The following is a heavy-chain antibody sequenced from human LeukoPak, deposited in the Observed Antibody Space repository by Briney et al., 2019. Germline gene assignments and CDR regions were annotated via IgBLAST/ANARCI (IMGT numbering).Heavy chain of an antibody. V-gene: IGHV3-48*02. J-gene: IGHJ3*02. CDR1: GFTFSSFS. CDR2: ISGSSSTI. Sequence: GGSLRLSCAVSGFTFSSFSMTWVRQAPGKGLEWVSYISGSSSTIYYADSVKGRFTISRDNAKNSLYLQMNSLRDEDTAVYYCARDSGSYSGDAFDIWGQGTMVTVSS. CDR3: ARDSGSYSGDAFDI. D-gene: IGHD1-26*01.